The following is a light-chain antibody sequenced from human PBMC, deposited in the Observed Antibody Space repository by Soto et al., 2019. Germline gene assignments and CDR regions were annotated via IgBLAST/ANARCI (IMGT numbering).Light chain of an antibody. CDR1: QSVSIS. Sequence: EIVFTQSPATLSLSPGERATLSCRASQSVSISLAWYQQKPGQAPRLLIYDASNSAAGITARFGGSGSGTYLTLTISSLEPEDFAIYCCQQRSNSYSFGQGTKLEIK. V-gene: IGKV3-11*01. CDR3: QQRSNSYS. CDR2: DAS. J-gene: IGKJ2*01.